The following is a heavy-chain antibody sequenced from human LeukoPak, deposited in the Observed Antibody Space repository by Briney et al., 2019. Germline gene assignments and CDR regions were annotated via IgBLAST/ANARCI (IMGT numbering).Heavy chain of an antibody. CDR1: EYSFTSYW. V-gene: IGHV5-51*01. CDR2: IYPGDSDT. D-gene: IGHD2-2*01. Sequence: GESLKTSFKGSEYSFTSYWIGWVRQMPGEGLEWMGIIYPGDSDTRYSPSFQGQVTISADKSISTAYLQWSSLKASDTAMYYCASMCTSCSNFDYWGQGTLVTVSS. CDR3: ASMCTSCSNFDY. J-gene: IGHJ4*02.